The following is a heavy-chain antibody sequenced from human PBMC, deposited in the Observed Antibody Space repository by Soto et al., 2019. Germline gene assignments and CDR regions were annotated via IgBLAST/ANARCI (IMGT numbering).Heavy chain of an antibody. CDR1: GGSIGSGNYY. D-gene: IGHD3-16*02. Sequence: QVQLQESGPGLVKPSQTLSLTCTVSGGSIGSGNYYWNWVRQVPGKALEWIGYIPSSGGSYYTPSLNSRVVMSLEASNDRFSLHLSSLAAADTAVYYCARRVRVIDGYLHSCGERTLVSISS. V-gene: IGHV4-31*03. J-gene: IGHJ4*02. CDR3: ARRVRVIDGYLHS. CDR2: IPSSGGS.